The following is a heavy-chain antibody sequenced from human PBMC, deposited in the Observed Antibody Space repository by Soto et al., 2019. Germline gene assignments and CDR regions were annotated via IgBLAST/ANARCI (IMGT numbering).Heavy chain of an antibody. V-gene: IGHV3-15*07. J-gene: IGHJ4*02. CDR1: GCTFNGAW. CDR2: VKSEFDGGTI. Sequence: EVQLVESGGGLVEPGGSLRLSCAASGCTFNGAWMNWVPQGPAKGLEWVGRVKSEFDGGTINYAAPVKGRFTISRDDSRNSLYLEMNSLSTEATAMYNCSADLPDWGAYAFDYWGQGALVTVSS. D-gene: IGHD3-16*01. CDR3: SADLPDWGAYAFDY.